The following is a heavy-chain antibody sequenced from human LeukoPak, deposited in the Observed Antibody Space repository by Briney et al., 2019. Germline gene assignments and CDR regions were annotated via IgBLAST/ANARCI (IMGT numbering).Heavy chain of an antibody. J-gene: IGHJ4*02. CDR2: IYYSGST. CDR1: GGSISSYY. CDR3: ARGGFDYDSSPTPPFDY. D-gene: IGHD3-22*01. Sequence: SETLSLTCTVSGGSISSYYWSWIRQPPGKGLEWIGYIYYSGSTNYNPSLKSRVTISVDTSKNQFSLKLSSVTAADTAVYYCARGGFDYDSSPTPPFDYWGQGTLVTVSS. V-gene: IGHV4-59*01.